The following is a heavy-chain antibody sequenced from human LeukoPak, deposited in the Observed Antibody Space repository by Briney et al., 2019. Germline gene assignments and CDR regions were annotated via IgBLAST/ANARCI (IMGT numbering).Heavy chain of an antibody. J-gene: IGHJ4*02. Sequence: KPSETLSLTCTVSGGSFSSGSYYWSWIRQPPGKGLEWIGYIYHSGSTNYNPSLKSRVTISVDTSNNQLSLKLSSVTAADTAVYYCVRGDDGSSGWLFDYWGQGTLVTVSS. CDR3: VRGDDGSSGWLFDY. CDR1: GGSFSSGSYY. CDR2: IYHSGST. D-gene: IGHD6-19*01. V-gene: IGHV4-61*01.